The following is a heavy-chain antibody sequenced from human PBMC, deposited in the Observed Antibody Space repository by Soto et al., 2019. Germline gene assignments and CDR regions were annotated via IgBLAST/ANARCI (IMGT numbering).Heavy chain of an antibody. D-gene: IGHD2-15*01. CDR3: ARGPLGGNWLGYDY. CDR2: ISYDGSNK. Sequence: PGGSLRLSCAASGFTFSSYAMHWVRQAPGKGLEWVAVISYDGSNKYYADSVKGRFTISRDNSKNTLYLKMNSLRAEDTAVYYCARGPLGGNWLGYDYWGQGTLVTVSS. V-gene: IGHV3-30-3*01. CDR1: GFTFSSYA. J-gene: IGHJ4*02.